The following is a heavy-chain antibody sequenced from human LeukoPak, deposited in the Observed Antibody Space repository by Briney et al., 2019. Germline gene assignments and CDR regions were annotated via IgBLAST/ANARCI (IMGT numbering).Heavy chain of an antibody. Sequence: GASVKVSCKASGYTFTSYGFSWVRQAPGQGLEWMGWISGYNGNTNYAQKLQGRVTMTTDTSTSTAYMELSSLRSDDTAVYYCARVTRFGTTVVTDYWGQGTLVTVSS. V-gene: IGHV1-18*01. D-gene: IGHD4-23*01. CDR3: ARVTRFGTTVVTDY. CDR2: ISGYNGNT. J-gene: IGHJ4*02. CDR1: GYTFTSYG.